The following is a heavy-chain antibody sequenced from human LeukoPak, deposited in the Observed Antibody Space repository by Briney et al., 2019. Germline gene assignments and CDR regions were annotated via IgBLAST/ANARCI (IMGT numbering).Heavy chain of an antibody. CDR3: ARIYCSSTSCYSDY. Sequence: PGGSLRLSCAASGFTFSSFSMNWVRQAPGKGPEWVSSISSSSSYIYYADSVKGRFTISRDNAKNSLYLQMNSLRAEDTAVYYCARIYCSSTSCYSDYWGQGTLVTVSS. CDR1: GFTFSSFS. D-gene: IGHD2-2*02. J-gene: IGHJ4*02. V-gene: IGHV3-21*01. CDR2: ISSSSSYI.